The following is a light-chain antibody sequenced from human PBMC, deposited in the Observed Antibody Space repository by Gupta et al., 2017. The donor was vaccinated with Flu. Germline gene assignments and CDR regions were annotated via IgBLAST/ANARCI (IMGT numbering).Light chain of an antibody. J-gene: IGLJ2*01. CDR2: DDI. CDR3: QVWDSSSDHCV. CDR1: HVRSKS. Sequence: SYLLTQPPSVSVAPDQAARITCGGNHVRSKSLHWYQQKPGQAPVVVVYDDIDRPSVIPERFSGSNSGNTATLTITRVEAGDEADYYCQVWDSSSDHCVFGGGTKLTVL. V-gene: IGLV3-21*02.